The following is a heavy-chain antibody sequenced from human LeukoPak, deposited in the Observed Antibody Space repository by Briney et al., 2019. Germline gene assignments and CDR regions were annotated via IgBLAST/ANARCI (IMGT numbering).Heavy chain of an antibody. J-gene: IGHJ6*02. CDR1: GFTFSSYW. CDR2: IKQDGSEK. Sequence: SGGSLRLSCAASGFTFSSYWMSWVRQAPGKGLEGVANIKQDGSEKYYVDSVKGRFTISRDNAKNSLYLQMNSLRAEDTAVYYCARDADYGDYWYYSYGMDVWGQGTTVTVSS. D-gene: IGHD4-17*01. V-gene: IGHV3-7*01. CDR3: ARDADYGDYWYYSYGMDV.